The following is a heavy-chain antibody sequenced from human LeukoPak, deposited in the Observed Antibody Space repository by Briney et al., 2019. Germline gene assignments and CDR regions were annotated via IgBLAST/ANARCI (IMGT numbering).Heavy chain of an antibody. V-gene: IGHV1-18*01. CDR2: ISAYNGNT. Sequence: ASVKVSCKASGYTFTSYGISWVRQAPGQGLEWMGWISAYNGNTNYAQKLQGRVTMTTDTSTSTAYMELRSLRSDDTAVYYCARDFYSHDYGETNDAFDIWGQGKMVTVSS. CDR3: ARDFYSHDYGETNDAFDI. D-gene: IGHD4-17*01. J-gene: IGHJ3*02. CDR1: GYTFTSYG.